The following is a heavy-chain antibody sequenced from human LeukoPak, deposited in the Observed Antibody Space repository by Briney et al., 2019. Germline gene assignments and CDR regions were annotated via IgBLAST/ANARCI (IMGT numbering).Heavy chain of an antibody. J-gene: IGHJ4*02. CDR1: GYTFTSYD. V-gene: IGHV1-8*01. CDR3: ARGPGRWLVDTDDY. Sequence: GASVKVSCKASGYTFTSYDINWVRQATGQGLEWMGWMNPNSGNTGYAQKFQGRVTMTRNTSISTAYMELSSLRSEDTAVYYCARGPGRWLVDTDDYWGQGTLVTVSS. CDR2: MNPNSGNT. D-gene: IGHD6-19*01.